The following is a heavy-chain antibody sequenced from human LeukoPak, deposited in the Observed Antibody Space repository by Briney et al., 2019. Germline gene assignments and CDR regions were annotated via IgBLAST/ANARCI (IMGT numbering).Heavy chain of an antibody. CDR3: ARGLIAAAGSKIGRFLCWFDP. J-gene: IGHJ5*02. V-gene: IGHV4-30-4*01. Sequence: PSETLSLTCTVSGGSISSGDYYWSWIRQPPGKGLEWIGYIYYSGITYYNPSLKSRVSISFDTSKNQFSLKLSSVTAADTAVYYCARGLIAAAGSKIGRFLCWFDPWGQGTLVTVSS. CDR1: GGSISSGDYY. CDR2: IYYSGIT. D-gene: IGHD6-13*01.